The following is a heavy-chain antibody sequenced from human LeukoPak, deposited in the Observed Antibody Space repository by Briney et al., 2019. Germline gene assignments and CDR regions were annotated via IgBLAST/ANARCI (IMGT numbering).Heavy chain of an antibody. CDR3: ARDPDMSSYGLVGWFDP. J-gene: IGHJ5*02. Sequence: GASVKVSSKASGYTFTGYYMHWVRQAPGQGLEWMGWINPNSGGTNYAQKFQGRVTMTRDTSISTAYMELSRLRSDDTAVYYCARDPDMSSYGLVGWFDPWGQGTLVTVSS. CDR2: INPNSGGT. D-gene: IGHD5-18*01. V-gene: IGHV1-2*02. CDR1: GYTFTGYY.